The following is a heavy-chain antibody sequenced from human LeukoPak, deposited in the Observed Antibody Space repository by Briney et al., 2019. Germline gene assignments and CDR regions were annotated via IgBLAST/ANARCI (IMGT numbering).Heavy chain of an antibody. V-gene: IGHV5-51*01. J-gene: IGHJ6*02. CDR1: GYSFTSYW. Sequence: GESLKISCKGSGYSFTSYWIGWVRQMPGKGLEWMGIIYPGDSDTRYSPSFQGQVTIPADKSISTAYLQWSSLKASDTAMYYCATGGSSPSYYYGMDVWGQGTTVTVSS. CDR2: IYPGDSDT. D-gene: IGHD1-26*01. CDR3: ATGGSSPSYYYGMDV.